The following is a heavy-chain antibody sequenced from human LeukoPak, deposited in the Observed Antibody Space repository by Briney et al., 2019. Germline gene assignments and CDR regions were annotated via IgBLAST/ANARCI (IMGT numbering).Heavy chain of an antibody. CDR3: ARLGAPTYRAYYYDSSGYPTLDY. Sequence: PSETLSLTCTVSGGSISSSSYYWGWIRQPPGKGLEWIGSIYYSGSTYYNPSLKSRVTISVDTSKNQFSLKLSSVTAADTAVYYCARLGAPTYRAYYYDSSGYPTLDYWGQGTLVTVSS. J-gene: IGHJ4*02. V-gene: IGHV4-39*01. D-gene: IGHD3-22*01. CDR2: IYYSGST. CDR1: GGSISSSSYY.